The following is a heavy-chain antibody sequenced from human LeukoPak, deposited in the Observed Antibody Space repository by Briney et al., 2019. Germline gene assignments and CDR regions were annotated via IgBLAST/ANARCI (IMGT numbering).Heavy chain of an antibody. CDR2: IYYSGYT. Sequence: KSSETLSLTCTVSGGSISSSTYYWGWIRQLPGKGLEWIGSIYYSGYTYHNPSLESRVTMSVDTSKNQFSLKLTSVTAADTAVYYCATSGPGYYYGMDVWGQGTTVTVSS. D-gene: IGHD2-15*01. CDR3: ATSGPGYYYGMDV. CDR1: GGSISSSTYY. V-gene: IGHV4-39*01. J-gene: IGHJ6*02.